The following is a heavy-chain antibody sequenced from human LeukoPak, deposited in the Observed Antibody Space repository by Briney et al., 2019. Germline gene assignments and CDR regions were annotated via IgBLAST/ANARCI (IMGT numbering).Heavy chain of an antibody. CDR1: GGSISSGGYS. D-gene: IGHD1-26*01. V-gene: IGHV4-30-2*01. CDR3: ARDWSVSGSGRYFDY. J-gene: IGHJ4*02. Sequence: PSETLSLTCAVSGGSISSGGYSWSWIRQPPGKGLEWIGYIYHSGSTYYNPSLKSRVTISVDRSKNQFSLKLSSVTAADTAVYYCARDWSVSGSGRYFDYWGQGTLVTVSS. CDR2: IYHSGST.